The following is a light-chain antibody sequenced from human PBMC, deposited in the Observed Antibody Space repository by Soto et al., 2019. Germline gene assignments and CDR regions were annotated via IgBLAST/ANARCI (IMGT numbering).Light chain of an antibody. Sequence: SYELTQPPSVSVAPGKTARITCGGNNIGSKSVHWYQQKPGQAPVLVIYYDSDRPSGIPERFSGSNSGNTATLTISRVEAGDEADHYCQVWDSSSDVVFGGGTKVTVL. CDR1: NIGSKS. J-gene: IGLJ2*01. CDR3: QVWDSSSDVV. V-gene: IGLV3-21*04. CDR2: YDS.